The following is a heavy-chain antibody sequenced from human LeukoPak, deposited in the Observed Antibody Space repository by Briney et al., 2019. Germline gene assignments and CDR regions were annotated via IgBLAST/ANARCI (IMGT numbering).Heavy chain of an antibody. Sequence: GASVKVSCKTSGFSFATYGFCWVRQAPGDGLEWMGWISANTGKTSYAQKFQDRVIMTTDTSTTTAFMELRGLRLDDTAVYFCAKVSGDRMDYWGQGTLVTVSS. J-gene: IGHJ4*02. CDR2: ISANTGKT. CDR1: GFSFATYG. V-gene: IGHV1-18*01. CDR3: AKVSGDRMDY.